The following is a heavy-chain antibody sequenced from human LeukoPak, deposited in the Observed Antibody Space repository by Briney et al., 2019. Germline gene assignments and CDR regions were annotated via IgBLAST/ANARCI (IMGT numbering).Heavy chain of an antibody. D-gene: IGHD3-9*01. CDR1: GFTFSSYG. J-gene: IGHJ4*02. CDR2: IRYDGSNK. Sequence: GGSLRLSCAASGFTFSSYGMHWVRQAPGKGLEWVAFIRYDGSNKYYADSVKGRFTISRDNSKNTLYLQMNSLRAEDTAVYYCAKDPIDWGTIYFDYWGQGTLVTVSS. V-gene: IGHV3-30*02. CDR3: AKDPIDWGTIYFDY.